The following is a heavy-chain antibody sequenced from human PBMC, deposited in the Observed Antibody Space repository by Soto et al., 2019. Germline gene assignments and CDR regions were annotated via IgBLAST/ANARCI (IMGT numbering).Heavy chain of an antibody. CDR1: GFTFSTYT. J-gene: IGHJ4*02. Sequence: VQLLESGGGLAQPGGSLRLSCAASGFTFSTYTMSWVRQAPGRAPEWVDGVSQDGTAHYAASVKGRFTISRDNSSYTGYLQMITLRGEDTAVYDCAEDMRPDGVCGFDSWGQGIPVIVSS. CDR3: AEDMRPDGVCGFDS. V-gene: IGHV3-23*01. D-gene: IGHD2-8*01. CDR2: VSQDGTA.